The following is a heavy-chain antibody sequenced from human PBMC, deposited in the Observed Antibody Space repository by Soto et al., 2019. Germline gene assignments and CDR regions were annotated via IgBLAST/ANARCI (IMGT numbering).Heavy chain of an antibody. Sequence: SGGSLRLSCAASGFTFSSYAMSWVRQAPGKGLEWVSAISGSGGSTYYADSVKGRFTISRDNSKNTLYLQMNSLRAEDTAVYYCAKSHNYYYYGMDVWGQGTTVTVSS. CDR2: ISGSGGST. J-gene: IGHJ6*02. CDR1: GFTFSSYA. CDR3: AKSHNYYYYGMDV. V-gene: IGHV3-23*01.